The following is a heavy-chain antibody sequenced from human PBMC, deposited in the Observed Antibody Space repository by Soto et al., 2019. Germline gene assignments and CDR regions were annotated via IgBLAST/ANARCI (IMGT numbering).Heavy chain of an antibody. J-gene: IGHJ3*01. CDR1: GFTFRSYG. CDR3: ASWHEREHAYDV. V-gene: IGHV3-NL1*01. Sequence: GGSLRLSCAASGFTFRSYGMHWVRQAPGKGLEWISALYDVDGTYYADSVKGRFTTSSDSSKTTVYLQMNGLRPDDTAVYYCASWHEREHAYDVWGRGTTVTVSS. D-gene: IGHD1-1*01. CDR2: LYDVDGT.